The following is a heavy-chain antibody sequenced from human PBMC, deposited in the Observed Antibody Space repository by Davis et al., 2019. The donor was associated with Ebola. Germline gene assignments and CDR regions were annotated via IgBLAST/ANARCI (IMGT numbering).Heavy chain of an antibody. V-gene: IGHV3-23*01. CDR3: ARVTLWWDDDRGGHTTYYNDI. Sequence: GESLKISCVASGFTFSCYVMGWVRQAPGKGLEWVSRIGGSGHSADYGDSVRGRFTISRDNSKNTVYLQMISLRAEDTATYYCARVTLWWDDDRGGHTTYYNDIWGQGDLVTVSS. CDR1: GFTFSCYV. J-gene: IGHJ4*02. CDR2: IGGSGHSA. D-gene: IGHD2-8*02.